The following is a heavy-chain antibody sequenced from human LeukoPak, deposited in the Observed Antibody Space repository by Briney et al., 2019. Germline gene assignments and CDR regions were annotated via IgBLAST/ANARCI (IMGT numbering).Heavy chain of an antibody. CDR1: GGSISGYY. J-gene: IGHJ3*01. V-gene: IGHV4-59*01. D-gene: IGHD4-17*01. CDR3: ARARYAEDAFDV. CDR2: IYYSGFT. Sequence: SETLSLTCTVSGGSISGYYWSWIRQPPGKGLEWIGSIYYSGFTNSNPSLKSRVTASLDTSKNHFSLRLSSVTAADTAIYYCARARYAEDAFDVWGQGTMVTVSS.